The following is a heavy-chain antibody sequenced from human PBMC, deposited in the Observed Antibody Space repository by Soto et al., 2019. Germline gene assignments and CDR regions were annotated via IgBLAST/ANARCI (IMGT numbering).Heavy chain of an antibody. D-gene: IGHD2-15*01. J-gene: IGHJ3*02. V-gene: IGHV1-69*01. CDR1: GGTFSSYA. CDR2: IIPIFGTA. CDR3: ARGRDIVVVVAATPGAFDI. Sequence: QVQLVQSGAEVKKPGSSVKVSCKASGGTFSSYAISWVRQAPGQGLEWMGGIIPIFGTANYAQKFQGRVTITADESTSTAYMELSSLRSEYTAVYYCARGRDIVVVVAATPGAFDIWGQGTMVTVSS.